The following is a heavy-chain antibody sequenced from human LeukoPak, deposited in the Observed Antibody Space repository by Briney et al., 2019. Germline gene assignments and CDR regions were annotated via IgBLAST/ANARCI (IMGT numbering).Heavy chain of an antibody. CDR1: GFTFSSYA. J-gene: IGHJ6*02. V-gene: IGHV3-23*01. CDR3: ARDTPDVMDV. CDR2: ISGSGGST. Sequence: AGGSLRLSFAASGFTFSSYAMSWVRQAPGKGLEWVSAISGSGGSTYYADSVKGRFTISRDNAKNTLYLQMNSLRAEDTAMYYCARDTPDVMDVWGQGTTVTVSS.